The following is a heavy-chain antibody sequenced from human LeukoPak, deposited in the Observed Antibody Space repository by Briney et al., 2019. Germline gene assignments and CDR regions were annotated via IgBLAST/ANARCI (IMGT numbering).Heavy chain of an antibody. J-gene: IGHJ4*02. Sequence: PSETLSLTCTVSGGSISSYYWSCIRQPPGKGLEWIGYIYYSGSTNYNPSLKSRVTISVDTSKNQFSLQLNSVTPEDTGVYYCARMVGGSPDYWGQGTLVTVSS. CDR3: ARMVGGSPDY. V-gene: IGHV4-59*12. CDR2: IYYSGST. D-gene: IGHD2-15*01. CDR1: GGSISSYY.